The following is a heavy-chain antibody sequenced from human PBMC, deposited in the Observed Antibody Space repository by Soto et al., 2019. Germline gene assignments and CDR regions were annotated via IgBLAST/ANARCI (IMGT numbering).Heavy chain of an antibody. V-gene: IGHV3-30-3*01. CDR1: GFSFSGYA. D-gene: IGHD5-12*01. Sequence: GGSLRLSCTASGFSFSGYAMHWVRQAPGKGLEWVAVISFDGNTIYYADSAKGRFTISRDNSNNTLYLQIDSLRTDDTAVYYCARRYSSLSLDSWGQGSLVTVSS. CDR2: ISFDGNTI. CDR3: ARRYSSLSLDS. J-gene: IGHJ4*02.